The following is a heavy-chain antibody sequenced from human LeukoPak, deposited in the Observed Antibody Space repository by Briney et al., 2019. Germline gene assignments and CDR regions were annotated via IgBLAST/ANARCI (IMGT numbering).Heavy chain of an antibody. V-gene: IGHV3-9*03. J-gene: IGHJ4*02. D-gene: IGHD2-15*01. CDR2: ISWNSGSI. CDR3: AKDGCSGGSCYSYYFDY. Sequence: GRSLRLSCAASGFTFDDYAMHWVRQAPGKGLEWVSGISWNSGSIGYAHSVKGRFTISRDNAKNSLYLQMNSLRAEDMALYYCAKDGCSGGSCYSYYFDYWGQGTLVTVSS. CDR1: GFTFDDYA.